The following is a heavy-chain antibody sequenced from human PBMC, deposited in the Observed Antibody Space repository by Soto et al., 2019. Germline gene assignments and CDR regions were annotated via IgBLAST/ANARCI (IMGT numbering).Heavy chain of an antibody. V-gene: IGHV3-21*01. CDR1: GFTFSSYS. D-gene: IGHD6-6*01. J-gene: IGHJ6*02. CDR3: ARKYSSSEYYYYGMDV. Sequence: GGSLRLSCAASGFTFSSYSMNWVRQAPGKGLEWVSSISSSSSYKYYADSVKGRFTISRDNAKNSLYLQMNSLRAEDTAVYYCARKYSSSEYYYYGMDVWGQGTTVTVSS. CDR2: ISSSSSYK.